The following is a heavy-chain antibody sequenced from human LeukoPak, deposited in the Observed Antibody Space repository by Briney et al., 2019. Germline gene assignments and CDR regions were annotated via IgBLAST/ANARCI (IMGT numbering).Heavy chain of an antibody. CDR2: IYHSGST. D-gene: IGHD3-22*01. V-gene: IGHV4-38-2*02. Sequence: SETLSLTCTVSGYSISSGDYWGWIRQPPGKGLEWIGSIYHSGSTYYNPSLKSRVTISVDTSKNQFSLKLSSVTAADTAVYYCARDMTYYYDSSGYYYPFDYWGQGTLVTVSS. J-gene: IGHJ4*02. CDR3: ARDMTYYYDSSGYYYPFDY. CDR1: GYSISSGDY.